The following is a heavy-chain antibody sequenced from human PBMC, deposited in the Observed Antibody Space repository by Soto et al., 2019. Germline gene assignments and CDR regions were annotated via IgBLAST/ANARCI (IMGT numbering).Heavy chain of an antibody. CDR3: ARVDSSGWYDYSYGYGMDV. D-gene: IGHD6-13*01. Sequence: ASVKVSCKASGYTFTSYGISWVRQAPGQGLEWMGWISAYNGNTNYAQKLQGRVTMTTDTSTSTAYMELRSLRSDDTAVYYCARVDSSGWYDYSYGYGMDVWGQVTTVTVTS. V-gene: IGHV1-18*01. J-gene: IGHJ6*01. CDR1: GYTFTSYG. CDR2: ISAYNGNT.